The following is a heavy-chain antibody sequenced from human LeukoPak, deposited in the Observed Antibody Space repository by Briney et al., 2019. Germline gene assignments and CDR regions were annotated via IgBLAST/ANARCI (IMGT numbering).Heavy chain of an antibody. J-gene: IGHJ4*02. CDR2: INAGNGDDT. V-gene: IGHV1-3*01. CDR1: GYAFPHYG. Sequence: ASVKVSCKASGYAFPHYGVQWVRQAPGQTLDWMGWINAGNGDDTKYSQKFQARLTMTTDTSATTVYMELNSLRSEDTAVYYCARSGSNWSRDSWGQGTLVTVSS. D-gene: IGHD6-13*01. CDR3: ARSGSNWSRDS.